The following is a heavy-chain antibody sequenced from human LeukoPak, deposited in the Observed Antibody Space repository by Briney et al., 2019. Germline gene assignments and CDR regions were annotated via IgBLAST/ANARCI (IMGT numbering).Heavy chain of an antibody. V-gene: IGHV3-30*03. J-gene: IGHJ4*02. D-gene: IGHD1-26*01. CDR3: ARDVIVGASRFDY. CDR2: ISNDGSNK. CDR1: GFTFSIYG. Sequence: GRSLRLSCAASGFTFSIYGMHWVRQAPGKGLEWVAVISNDGSNKYYTDSMKGRFTVSRDNSKNTLYLQMNSLRAEDTAVYYCARDVIVGASRFDYWGQGTLVTVSS.